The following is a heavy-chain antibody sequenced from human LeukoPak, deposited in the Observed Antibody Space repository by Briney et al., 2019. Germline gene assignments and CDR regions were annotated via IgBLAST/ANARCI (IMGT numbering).Heavy chain of an antibody. Sequence: ASVKVSCKASGYTFTGYYMHWVRQAPGQGLEWMGWINPNSGGTNYAQKFQGRVTMTRDTSISTAYMELSRLRSDDTAVYYCARAGKWELLLGAFDIWGQGAMVTVSS. D-gene: IGHD1-26*01. CDR1: GYTFTGYY. V-gene: IGHV1-2*02. CDR2: INPNSGGT. J-gene: IGHJ3*02. CDR3: ARAGKWELLLGAFDI.